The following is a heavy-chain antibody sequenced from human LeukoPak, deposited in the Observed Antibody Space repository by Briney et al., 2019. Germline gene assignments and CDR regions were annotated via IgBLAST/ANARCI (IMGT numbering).Heavy chain of an antibody. V-gene: IGHV1-2*06. CDR1: GYTFTGYY. Sequence: ASVKVSCKASGYTFTGYYMHWVRQAAGQGLEWMGRINPNSGGTDYAQKFQGGVTMTRDTSISTAYMELSRLNSDDTAVYYCARDLPSTSNWELDYWGQGTLVTVSS. D-gene: IGHD7-27*01. J-gene: IGHJ4*02. CDR2: INPNSGGT. CDR3: ARDLPSTSNWELDY.